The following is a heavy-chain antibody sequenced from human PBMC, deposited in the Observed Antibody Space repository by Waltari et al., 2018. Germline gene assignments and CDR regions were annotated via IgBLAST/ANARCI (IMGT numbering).Heavy chain of an antibody. CDR2: IYYSGST. CDR1: GGSISSSSYY. Sequence: QLQLQESGPGLVKPSETLSLTCTVSGGSISSSSYYWGWIRQPPGRGLEWIGSIYYSGSTYYSPSLESGVTMYVDTSKTRFALKLSSVTAADTAVYYCARRGGLYCSGGSCYPLDYWGQGTLVTVSS. V-gene: IGHV4-39*01. J-gene: IGHJ4*02. D-gene: IGHD2-15*01. CDR3: ARRGGLYCSGGSCYPLDY.